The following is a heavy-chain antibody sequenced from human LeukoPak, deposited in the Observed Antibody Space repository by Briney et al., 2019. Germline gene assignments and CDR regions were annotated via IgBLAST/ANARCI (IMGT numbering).Heavy chain of an antibody. V-gene: IGHV5-51*01. CDR3: ARERERWGTYDFWSGHPAGAPFDP. CDR2: IYPGDSDT. Sequence: GESLKISCKGSGYSFTTYWIGWVRQMPGKGLEWMGIIYPGDSDTRYSPSFQGQVTVSADKSITTAYLQWSSLKASDTAMYYCARERERWGTYDFWSGHPAGAPFDPWGQGTLVTVSS. CDR1: GYSFTTYW. D-gene: IGHD3-3*01. J-gene: IGHJ5*02.